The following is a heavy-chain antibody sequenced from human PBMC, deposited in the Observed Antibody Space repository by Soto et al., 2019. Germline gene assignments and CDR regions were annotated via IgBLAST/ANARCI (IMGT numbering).Heavy chain of an antibody. J-gene: IGHJ5*02. CDR3: ARGPLGTSDNLFDP. D-gene: IGHD7-27*01. CDR2: IIPLLDVA. Sequence: QVQLVQSGAEVKKPGSSVKVSCKASGGTFSSDTISWVRQAPGQGLEWMGRIIPLLDVANYAQKFQGRVTITADKSTSTAYMDLSSLISEDTAVYYCARGPLGTSDNLFDPWGQGTLVTVSS. V-gene: IGHV1-69*02. CDR1: GGTFSSDT.